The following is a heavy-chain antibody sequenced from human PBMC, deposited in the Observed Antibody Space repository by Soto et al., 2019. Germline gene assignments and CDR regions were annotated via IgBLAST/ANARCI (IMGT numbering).Heavy chain of an antibody. V-gene: IGHV1-69*13. CDR3: ARSSDFWSGYSY. CDR2: IIPIFGTA. D-gene: IGHD3-3*01. Sequence: GASVKVSCKASGYTFTNFGISLVRQAPGQGLEWMGGIIPIFGTANYAQKFQGRVTITADESTSTAYMELSSLRSEDTAVYYCARSSDFWSGYSYWGQGTLVTVSS. CDR1: GYTFTNFG. J-gene: IGHJ4*02.